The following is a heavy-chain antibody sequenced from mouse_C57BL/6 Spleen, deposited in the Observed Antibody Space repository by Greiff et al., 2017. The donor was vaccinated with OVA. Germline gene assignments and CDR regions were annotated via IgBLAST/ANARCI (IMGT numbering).Heavy chain of an antibody. CDR1: GFTFSDYG. V-gene: IGHV5-17*01. Sequence: EVQGVESGGGLVKPGGSLKLSCAASGFTFSDYGMHWVRQAPEKGLEWVAYISSGSSTIYYADTVKGRFTISRDNAKNTLFLQMTSLRSEDTAMYYCARNYGSSYSWYFDVWGTGTTVTVSS. D-gene: IGHD1-1*01. CDR2: ISSGSSTI. CDR3: ARNYGSSYSWYFDV. J-gene: IGHJ1*03.